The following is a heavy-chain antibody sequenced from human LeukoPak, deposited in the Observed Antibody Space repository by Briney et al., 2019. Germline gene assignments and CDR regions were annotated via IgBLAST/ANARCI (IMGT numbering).Heavy chain of an antibody. D-gene: IGHD6-19*01. Sequence: QPGRSLRLSCAASGFTFSRYDMHWVRQAPGKGLEWVAVISYDGSNKYYADSVKGRFSISRDNSKNTLYLQMNSLRDEDTAAYYCARGAVAGIYYWGQGTLVTVSS. J-gene: IGHJ4*02. CDR1: GFTFSRYD. CDR3: ARGAVAGIYY. V-gene: IGHV3-30-3*01. CDR2: ISYDGSNK.